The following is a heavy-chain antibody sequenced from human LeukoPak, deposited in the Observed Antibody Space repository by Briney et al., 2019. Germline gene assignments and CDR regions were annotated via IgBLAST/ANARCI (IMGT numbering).Heavy chain of an antibody. CDR2: INPDSGGT. D-gene: IGHD5-12*01. CDR3: AKDQNTGYANNWFDP. J-gene: IGHJ5*02. V-gene: IGHV1-2*02. CDR1: GYTFTGYY. Sequence: ASVKVSCKASGYTFTGYYIHWVRQAPGQGLEWMGWINPDSGGTNYAQKFQGRVTMTRDTSTSTAYMELSRLRSDDTAVYYCAKDQNTGYANNWFDPWGQGTLVTVSS.